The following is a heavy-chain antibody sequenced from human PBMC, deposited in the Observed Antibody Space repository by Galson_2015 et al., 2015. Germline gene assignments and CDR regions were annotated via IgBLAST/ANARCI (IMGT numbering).Heavy chain of an antibody. Sequence: SLRLSCAASGFMFSRYWMHWVRQVPGKGLVWVSRINSDGSSTNYADSVKGRFTISRDNAKNTLYLQMNSLRDDDTAVYYCATLSVSDDYWGQGTLVTVSP. D-gene: IGHD5/OR15-5a*01. CDR3: ATLSVSDDY. CDR1: GFMFSRYW. CDR2: INSDGSST. V-gene: IGHV3-74*01. J-gene: IGHJ4*02.